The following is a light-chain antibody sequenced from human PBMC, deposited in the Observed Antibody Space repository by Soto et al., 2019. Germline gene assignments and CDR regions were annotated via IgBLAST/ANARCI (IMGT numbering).Light chain of an antibody. V-gene: IGKV1-13*02. CDR1: QGISSA. J-gene: IGKJ4*01. Sequence: AIPLTQSPSSLSASVGDRVTIACRASQGISSALDWYQQKPGKPPKLLIYDASRLESGVPSRFSGSGSGTDFTLTISSLQPEDFATYYCQQFHTYPPTFGGGTKVEIK. CDR2: DAS. CDR3: QQFHTYPPT.